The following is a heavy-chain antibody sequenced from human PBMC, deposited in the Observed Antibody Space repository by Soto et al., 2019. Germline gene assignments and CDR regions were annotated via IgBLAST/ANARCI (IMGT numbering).Heavy chain of an antibody. CDR1: GYTFTSYG. J-gene: IGHJ3*02. CDR2: ISAYNGNT. Sequence: ASVKVSCKASGYTFTSYGISWVRPAPGQGLEWMGWISAYNGNTNYAQKLEGRVTMTTDTSTSTAYMELRSLRSDDTAVYYCARAGMYDILTGYSASAFDIWGQGTMVTVSS. V-gene: IGHV1-18*01. CDR3: ARAGMYDILTGYSASAFDI. D-gene: IGHD3-9*01.